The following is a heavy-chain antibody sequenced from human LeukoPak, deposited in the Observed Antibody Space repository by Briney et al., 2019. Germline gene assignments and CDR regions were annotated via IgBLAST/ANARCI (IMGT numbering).Heavy chain of an antibody. CDR2: ISSSSSYI. CDR3: ARGVGLANYYYYMDV. J-gene: IGHJ6*03. CDR1: GFTFSSHG. D-gene: IGHD2-15*01. V-gene: IGHV3-21*01. Sequence: GGSLRLSCGASGFTFSSHGMNWVRQAPGKGLEWVSSISSSSSYIYYADSVKGRFTISRDNAKNSLFLQMSSLRVEDMSVYYCARGVGLANYYYYMDVWGRGTTVTISS.